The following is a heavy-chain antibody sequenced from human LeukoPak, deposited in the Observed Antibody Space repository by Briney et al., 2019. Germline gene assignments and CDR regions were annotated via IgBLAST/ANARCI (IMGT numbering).Heavy chain of an antibody. CDR2: ISAYNGNT. CDR1: GYTFTSYG. CDR3: ARGHYPRDYGDKYYMDV. V-gene: IGHV1-18*01. D-gene: IGHD4-17*01. Sequence: VASVRVSCTASGYTFTSYGISWVRQAPGQGLEWMGWISAYNGNTNYAQKLQGRVTMTTDTSTSTAYMELRSLRSDDTAVYYCARGHYPRDYGDKYYMDVWGKGTTVTVSS. J-gene: IGHJ6*03.